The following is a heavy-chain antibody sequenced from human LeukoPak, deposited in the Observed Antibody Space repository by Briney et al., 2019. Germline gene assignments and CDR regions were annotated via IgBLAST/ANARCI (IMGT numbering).Heavy chain of an antibody. D-gene: IGHD5-24*01. CDR2: ISAYNGNT. V-gene: IGHV1-18*01. Sequence: ASVKVSCKASGYTFTSYGISWVRQAPGQGLEWMGWISAYNGNTNYAQKLQGRVTMTTDTSTSTAYMELRSLRFDDTAVYYCARAMTESYYYYYMDVWGKGTTVTVSS. CDR3: ARAMTESYYYYYMDV. J-gene: IGHJ6*03. CDR1: GYTFTSYG.